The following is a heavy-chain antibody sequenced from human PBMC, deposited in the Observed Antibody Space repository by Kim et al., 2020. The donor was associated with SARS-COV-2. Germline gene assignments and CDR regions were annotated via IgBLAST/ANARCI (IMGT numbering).Heavy chain of an antibody. V-gene: IGHV3-11*05. Sequence: ADSVKGRFTISRDNVKNSLYLQMNSLRAEDTAVYYCARDRKRYYPDAFDIWGQGTMVTVSS. D-gene: IGHD2-15*01. J-gene: IGHJ3*02. CDR3: ARDRKRYYPDAFDI.